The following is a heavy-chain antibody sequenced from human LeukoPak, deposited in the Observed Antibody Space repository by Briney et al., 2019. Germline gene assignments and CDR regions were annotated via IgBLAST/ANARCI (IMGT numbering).Heavy chain of an antibody. J-gene: IGHJ6*02. CDR3: AKTHYDLLDV. Sequence: PGGSLRLSCAASGFSFSTSPMSWVRQPPGKGLEWVSAMNNGPGATFYRDSVRGRFTIFRDDSKSTLYLQMNSLRAEDTGTYYCAKTHYDLLDVWGQGTTVTVSS. CDR2: MNNGPGAT. V-gene: IGHV3-23*01. CDR1: GFSFSTSP. D-gene: IGHD5-12*01.